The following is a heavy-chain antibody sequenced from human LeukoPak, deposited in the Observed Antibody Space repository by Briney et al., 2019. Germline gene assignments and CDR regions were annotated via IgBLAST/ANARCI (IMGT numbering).Heavy chain of an antibody. Sequence: SVKVSCKASGGAFSSYAISWVRQAPGQGLEWMGGIIPIFGTANYAQKFQGRVTITADESTSTAYMELSSLRSEDTAVYYCARGYYYDSSGYYYVFDYWGQGTLVTVSS. J-gene: IGHJ4*02. D-gene: IGHD3-22*01. CDR3: ARGYYYDSSGYYYVFDY. V-gene: IGHV1-69*13. CDR1: GGAFSSYA. CDR2: IIPIFGTA.